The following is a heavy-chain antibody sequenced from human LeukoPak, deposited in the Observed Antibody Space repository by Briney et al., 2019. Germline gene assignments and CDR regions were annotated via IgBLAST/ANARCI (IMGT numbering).Heavy chain of an antibody. Sequence: PSETLSLTCTVSGGSISSGGYYWSWIRQHPGKGLEWIGYIYYSGSTYYNPSLKSRVTISVDTSKNQFSLKLSSVTAADTAVYYCARDPYGGNSFDYWGQGTLVTVSS. V-gene: IGHV4-31*03. D-gene: IGHD4-23*01. CDR3: ARDPYGGNSFDY. CDR1: GGSISSGGYY. CDR2: IYYSGST. J-gene: IGHJ4*02.